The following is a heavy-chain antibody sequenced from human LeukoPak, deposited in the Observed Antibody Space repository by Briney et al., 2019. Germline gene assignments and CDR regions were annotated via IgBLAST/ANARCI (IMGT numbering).Heavy chain of an antibody. J-gene: IGHJ5*02. CDR2: FDLTGNP. Sequence: PSETLSLTCNVSGGSIKKYYWHWIRQSPGKGLEWIGYFDLTGNPIYNSFLESRATMSGDISKNHFSLTLTSVTPADTAIYFCARSKFSFGATKFDAWGQGTLVSVSS. CDR1: GGSIKKYY. D-gene: IGHD1-26*01. V-gene: IGHV4-59*01. CDR3: ARSKFSFGATKFDA.